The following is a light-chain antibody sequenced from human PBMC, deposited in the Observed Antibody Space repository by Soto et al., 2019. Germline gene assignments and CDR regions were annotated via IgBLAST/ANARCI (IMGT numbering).Light chain of an antibody. CDR2: GAS. J-gene: IGKJ2*01. CDR1: QSVINNR. CDR3: QQYGPSALYT. V-gene: IGKV3-20*01. Sequence: EIVLTQSPGTLSLSPGERATLSCRASQSVINNRLAWYQQKSGQAPRLLIYGASTRATGIPDRFSGSGSGTEFTLTISRLEPEDFAVYRCQQYGPSALYTFGQGTKLEIK.